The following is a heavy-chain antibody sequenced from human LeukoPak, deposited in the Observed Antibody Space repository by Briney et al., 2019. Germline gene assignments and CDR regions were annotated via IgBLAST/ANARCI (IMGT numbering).Heavy chain of an antibody. CDR3: ARDSIYCSSTSCYGSFLYFDY. Sequence: PGRSLRVSCAASGFTFSSYGMHWVRQAPGKGLEGVAVICYDGSNKYYEDSVKGRFTISRDNSKNTLYLQMNSLRAEDTAVYYCARDSIYCSSTSCYGSFLYFDYWGQGTLVTVSS. CDR2: ICYDGSNK. V-gene: IGHV3-33*01. D-gene: IGHD2-2*01. CDR1: GFTFSSYG. J-gene: IGHJ4*02.